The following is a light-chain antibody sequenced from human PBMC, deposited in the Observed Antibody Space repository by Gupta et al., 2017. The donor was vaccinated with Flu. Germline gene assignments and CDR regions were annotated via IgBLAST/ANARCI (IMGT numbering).Light chain of an antibody. J-gene: IGLJ1*01. V-gene: IGLV2-14*01. CDR1: SSDVGGYNY. CDR2: EVS. CDR3: SSYTSSSTGV. Sequence: QSALTQPASVSGSPGQSITISCTGTSSDVGGYNYVSWYQQHPGKAPKLMIYEVSNRPSGVSNRFSGSKSGNTASLTISGLQAEDEADYYCSSYTSSSTGVFGTGNKVTVL.